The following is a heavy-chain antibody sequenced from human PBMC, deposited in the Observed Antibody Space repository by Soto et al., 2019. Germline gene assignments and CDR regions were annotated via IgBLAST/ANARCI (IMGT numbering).Heavy chain of an antibody. V-gene: IGHV3-30-3*01. J-gene: IGHJ4*02. D-gene: IGHD2-2*02. CDR2: ISYDGSNK. Sequence: PGGSLRLSCAASGFTFSSYAMHWVRQAPGKGLEWVAVISYDGSNKYYADSVKGRFTISRDNSKNTLYLQMSSLRAEDTAVYYCAREGLVPAATPWFDYWGQGT. CDR3: AREGLVPAATPWFDY. CDR1: GFTFSSYA.